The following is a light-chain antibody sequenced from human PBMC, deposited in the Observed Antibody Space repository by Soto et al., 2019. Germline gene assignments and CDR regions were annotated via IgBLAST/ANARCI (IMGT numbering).Light chain of an antibody. Sequence: DIQMTQSPSSLSASVGDRVTITCRASQSITTYLNWYRQKPGKAPKLLIYAASSLQSGVPSRFSGSGSETEFTLSISSLQPEDFATYFCQQIYSAPLTFGGGTKVEI. V-gene: IGKV1-39*01. CDR1: QSITTY. CDR3: QQIYSAPLT. CDR2: AAS. J-gene: IGKJ4*01.